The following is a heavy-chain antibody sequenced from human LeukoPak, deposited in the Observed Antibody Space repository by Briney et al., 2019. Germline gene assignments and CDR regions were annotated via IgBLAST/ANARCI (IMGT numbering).Heavy chain of an antibody. CDR2: ISWNSGSI. CDR1: GFTFDDYA. CDR3: AKGITMVRGVKDAFDI. V-gene: IGHV3-9*01. J-gene: IGHJ3*02. Sequence: GGSLRPSCAASGFTFDDYAIHWVRQAPGKGLEWVSGISWNSGSIGYADSVKGRFTISRDNAKNSLYLQMNSLRAEDTALYYCAKGITMVRGVKDAFDIWGQGTMVTVSS. D-gene: IGHD3-10*01.